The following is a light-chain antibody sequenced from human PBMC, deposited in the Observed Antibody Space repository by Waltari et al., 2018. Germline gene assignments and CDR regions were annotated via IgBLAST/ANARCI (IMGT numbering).Light chain of an antibody. V-gene: IGLV1-44*01. CDR2: NTH. CDR3: ASWDADLRTVL. J-gene: IGLJ2*01. CDR1: TSNIGTNT. Sequence: QSVLTQPPSASGTPGQRVTISCSGGTSNIGTNTVNWYQQLPGTAPPPLISNTHQRPSGVPDQFSGSESGTSASLAISGLQSDDEADYYCASWDADLRTVLFGGGTKLTVL.